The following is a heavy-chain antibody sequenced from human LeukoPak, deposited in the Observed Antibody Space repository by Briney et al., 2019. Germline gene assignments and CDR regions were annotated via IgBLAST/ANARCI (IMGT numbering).Heavy chain of an antibody. Sequence: GGSLRLSCAASGFTFGSYGMSWVRQAPGKGLEWVSFITPNADRTSYADSVEGRFTVSRDNPRNTLYMQMNSLRDEDTALYYCAIMHGYYDGSGYWVQWGQGTLVTVSS. CDR1: GFTFGSYG. CDR2: ITPNADRT. D-gene: IGHD3-22*01. V-gene: IGHV3-23*01. CDR3: AIMHGYYDGSGYWVQ. J-gene: IGHJ1*01.